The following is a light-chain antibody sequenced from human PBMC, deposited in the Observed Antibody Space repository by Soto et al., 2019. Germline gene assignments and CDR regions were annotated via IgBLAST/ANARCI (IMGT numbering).Light chain of an antibody. CDR1: QTLYNN. CDR3: QQYSDFPLT. V-gene: IGKV3-15*01. J-gene: IGKJ4*01. Sequence: EIVMTQSPATLSVSPGERATLSCRASQTLYNNLAWYQQKLGQAPRLLIYGASARATDIPARFSGSGSGTEFTLTISGLQSEDFAIYYCQQYSDFPLTFGGGTKVEIK. CDR2: GAS.